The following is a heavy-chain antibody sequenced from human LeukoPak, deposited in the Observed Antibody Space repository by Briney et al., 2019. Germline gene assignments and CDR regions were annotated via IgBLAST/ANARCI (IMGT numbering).Heavy chain of an antibody. CDR1: GGSISSSSYY. CDR2: IYYSGST. J-gene: IGHJ4*02. CDR3: ARLETYYDFWSGPIVFDY. Sequence: SETLSLTCTVSGGSISSSSYYWGWIRQPPGKGLEWIGSIYYSGSTYYSPSLKSRVTISVDTSKNQFSLKLSSVTAADTAVYYCARLETYYDFWSGPIVFDYWGQGTLVTVSS. D-gene: IGHD3-3*01. V-gene: IGHV4-39*01.